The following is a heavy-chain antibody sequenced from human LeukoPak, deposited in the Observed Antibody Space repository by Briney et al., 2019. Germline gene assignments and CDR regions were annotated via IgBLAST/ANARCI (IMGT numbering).Heavy chain of an antibody. D-gene: IGHD5-24*01. V-gene: IGHV4-39*01. CDR1: GGSISSNAYY. Sequence: SETLSLTCTVSGGSISSNAYYWAWIRQPPGKRLEWIGSIYYSGSTYYNPSLKSRVTISVDTSKNQFSLKLSSVTAADTAVYYCARHRGQWLQPFDYWGQGTLVTVSS. CDR2: IYYSGST. CDR3: ARHRGQWLQPFDY. J-gene: IGHJ4*02.